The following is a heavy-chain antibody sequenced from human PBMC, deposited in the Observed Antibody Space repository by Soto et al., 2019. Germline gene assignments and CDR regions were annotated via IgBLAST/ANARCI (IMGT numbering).Heavy chain of an antibody. CDR2: IYSGGST. D-gene: IGHD3-10*01. CDR3: ARTYYYGSGSSLSLTYYYYYYMDV. V-gene: IGHV3-66*01. J-gene: IGHJ6*03. CDR1: GFTVSSNY. Sequence: GGSLRLSCAASGFTVSSNYMSWVRQAPGKGLEWVSVIYSGGSTYYADSVKGRFTISRDNSKNTLYLQMNSLRAEDTAVYYCARTYYYGSGSSLSLTYYYYYYMDVWGKGTTVTVSS.